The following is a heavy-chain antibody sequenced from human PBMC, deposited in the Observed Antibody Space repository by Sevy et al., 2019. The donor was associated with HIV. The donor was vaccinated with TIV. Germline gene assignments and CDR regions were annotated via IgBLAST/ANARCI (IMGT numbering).Heavy chain of an antibody. D-gene: IGHD6-13*01. CDR3: ARDGASSSYDNDFDY. CDR1: GFTFSSYS. Sequence: GGSLRLSCAASGFTFSSYSMNWVRQAPGKGLEWVSSISSISSYIYYADSVKGRFTISRDNAKNSLYLQMNSLRAEDTAVYYCARDGASSSYDNDFDYWGQGTMVTVSS. V-gene: IGHV3-21*01. J-gene: IGHJ4*02. CDR2: ISSISSYI.